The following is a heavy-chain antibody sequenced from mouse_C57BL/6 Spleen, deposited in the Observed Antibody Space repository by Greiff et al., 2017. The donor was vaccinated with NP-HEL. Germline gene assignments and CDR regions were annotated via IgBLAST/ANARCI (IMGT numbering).Heavy chain of an antibody. D-gene: IGHD2-4*01. CDR3: ARDYDYDGVFYAMDY. CDR1: GFSLTSYA. CDR2: IWTGGGT. J-gene: IGHJ4*01. Sequence: VQGVESGPGLVAPSQSLSITCTVSGFSLTSYAISWVRQPPGKGLEWLGVIWTGGGTNYNSALKSRLSISKDNSKSQVFLKMNSLQTDDTARYYCARDYDYDGVFYAMDYWGQGTSVTVSS. V-gene: IGHV2-9-1*01.